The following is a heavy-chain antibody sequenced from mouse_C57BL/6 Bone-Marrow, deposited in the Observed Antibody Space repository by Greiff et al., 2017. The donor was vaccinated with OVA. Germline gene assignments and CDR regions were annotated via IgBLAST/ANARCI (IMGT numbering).Heavy chain of an antibody. CDR3: ALTGNFDY. Sequence: QVQLKQSGADLAKPGASVKLSCKASGYTFTSYWMHWVKQRPGQGLEWIGYLNPSSGYTKYNQKVKDKATLTADKAYSTAYMQLSSMTYEDSAVYYCALTGNFDYWGQGTTLTVSS. CDR2: LNPSSGYT. CDR1: GYTFTSYW. V-gene: IGHV1-7*01. D-gene: IGHD4-1*01. J-gene: IGHJ2*01.